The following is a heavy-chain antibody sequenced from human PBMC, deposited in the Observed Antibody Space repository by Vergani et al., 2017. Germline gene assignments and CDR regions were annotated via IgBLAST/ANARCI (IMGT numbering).Heavy chain of an antibody. CDR1: GYTFTSYA. Sequence: QVQLVQSGAEVKKPGASVKVSCKASGYTFTSYAMHWVRQAPGQRLEWMGWINAGNGNTKYSQKFQGRVTITRDTSASTAYMELSSLGSEDTAVYYCASEAGVGYCSSTSCYGWFDPWGQGTLVTVSS. J-gene: IGHJ5*02. V-gene: IGHV1-3*01. CDR2: INAGNGNT. CDR3: ASEAGVGYCSSTSCYGWFDP. D-gene: IGHD2-2*01.